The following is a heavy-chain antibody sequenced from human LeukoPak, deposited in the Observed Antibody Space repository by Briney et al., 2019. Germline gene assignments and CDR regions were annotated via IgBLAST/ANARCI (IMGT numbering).Heavy chain of an antibody. J-gene: IGHJ4*02. CDR2: ISGSGGST. Sequence: GGSLRLSCAASGFTFSSYAMSWVRQAPGKGLEWVSAISGSGGSTYYADSVKGRFTISRDNSKNTLYLQMNSLRAEDTAVYYCARTLRWYPRYFDYWGQGTLVTVSS. CDR3: ARTLRWYPRYFDY. V-gene: IGHV3-23*01. CDR1: GFTFSSYA. D-gene: IGHD4-23*01.